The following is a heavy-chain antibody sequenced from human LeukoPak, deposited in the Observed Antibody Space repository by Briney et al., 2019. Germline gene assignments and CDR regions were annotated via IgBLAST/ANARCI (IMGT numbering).Heavy chain of an antibody. Sequence: GGSLRLSCAASGFTFSSYWMHWVRQAPGKGLVWVSRINSDGSSTSYADSVKGRFTISRDNAKNTLYLQMNSLRAEDTAVYYCARARPYYDILTGTRRDDAFDIWGQGTMDTVSS. J-gene: IGHJ3*02. CDR1: GFTFSSYW. V-gene: IGHV3-74*01. CDR2: INSDGSST. D-gene: IGHD3-9*01. CDR3: ARARPYYDILTGTRRDDAFDI.